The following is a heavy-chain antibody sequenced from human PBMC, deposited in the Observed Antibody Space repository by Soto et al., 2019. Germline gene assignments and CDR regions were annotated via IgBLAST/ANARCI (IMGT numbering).Heavy chain of an antibody. CDR2: IYHSGST. D-gene: IGHD7-27*01. CDR1: GGSISSGGYS. J-gene: IGHJ5*02. V-gene: IGHV4-30-2*01. Sequence: SETLSLTRAVYGGSISSGGYSWSWIRQPPGKGLEWIGYIYHSGSTYYNPSLKSRVTISVDRSKNQFSLKLSSVTAADTAVYYCARVPGPWGQGTLVTVSS. CDR3: ARVPGP.